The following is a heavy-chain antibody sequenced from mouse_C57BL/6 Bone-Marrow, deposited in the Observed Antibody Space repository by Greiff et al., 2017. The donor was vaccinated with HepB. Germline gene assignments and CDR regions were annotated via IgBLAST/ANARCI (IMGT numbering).Heavy chain of an antibody. CDR3: AKNEGRYYDAPCWYFDV. V-gene: IGHV2-5*01. J-gene: IGHJ1*03. D-gene: IGHD2-4*01. Sequence: VQVVESGPGLVQPSQSLSITCTVSGFSLTSYGVHWVRQSPGKGLEWLGVIWRGGSTDYNAAFMSRLSITKDNSKSQVFFKMNSLQADDTAIYYCAKNEGRYYDAPCWYFDVWGTGTTVTVSS. CDR1: GFSLTSYG. CDR2: IWRGGST.